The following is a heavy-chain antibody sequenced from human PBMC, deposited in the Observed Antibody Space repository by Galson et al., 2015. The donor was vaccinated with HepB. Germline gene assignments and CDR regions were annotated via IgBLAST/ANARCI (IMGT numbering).Heavy chain of an antibody. V-gene: IGHV3-33*06. CDR3: AKEVGYISNWCQGHHYYGMDV. CDR2: IWYDGSNK. Sequence: SLRLSCAASGFTFRTYGIHWVRQAPGKGLEWVGVIWYDGSNKYYGDPVKGRFTLSRDNSKNIVYLEMNSLRDEDTAGYYCAKEVGYISNWCQGHHYYGMDVWGQGTTVAVSS. D-gene: IGHD6-13*01. J-gene: IGHJ6*02. CDR1: GFTFRTYG.